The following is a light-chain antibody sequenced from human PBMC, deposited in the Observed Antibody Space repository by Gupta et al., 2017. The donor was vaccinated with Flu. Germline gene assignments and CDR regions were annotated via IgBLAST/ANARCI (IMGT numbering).Light chain of an antibody. CDR1: QRVSSN. CDR3: QQYNNWPPRIT. J-gene: IGKJ5*01. V-gene: IGKV3-15*01. CDR2: VAS. Sequence: EIVMTQSPATLSVSPGERATLSCRASQRVSSNLAWYQQKPGQAPRLLIYVASTRATGIPARFSGSGSGTEFTLTISSLQSEDFAVYYCQQYNNWPPRITFGQGTRLEIK.